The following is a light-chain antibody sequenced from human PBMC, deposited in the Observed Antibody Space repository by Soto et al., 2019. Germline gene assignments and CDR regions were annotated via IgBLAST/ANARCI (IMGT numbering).Light chain of an antibody. CDR3: GTWDKSLSASG. Sequence: QSVLTQPPSVSAAPGQTVTISCSGSSSNIGDNYVSWYQQLPGTAPKLLIYDNNKRPSGIPDRFSGSKSGTSATLGITGLQPVDESYYYCGTWDKSLSASGFAAGTEVAVL. V-gene: IGLV1-51*01. CDR2: DNN. CDR1: SSNIGDNY. J-gene: IGLJ1*01.